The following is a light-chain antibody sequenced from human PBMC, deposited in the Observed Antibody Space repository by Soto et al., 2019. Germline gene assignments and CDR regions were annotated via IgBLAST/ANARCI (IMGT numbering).Light chain of an antibody. Sequence: DIQMTQSPPSLSASVGDTVTITCRASQKIDSYLNWYRQKPGKAPEVLIYSASSLESGVPSRFSGSGSGTDFTITISSLEPEDSAMYFCQQSYDNPRYTFGQGTKLEIK. V-gene: IGKV1-39*01. CDR2: SAS. J-gene: IGKJ2*01. CDR1: QKIDSY. CDR3: QQSYDNPRYT.